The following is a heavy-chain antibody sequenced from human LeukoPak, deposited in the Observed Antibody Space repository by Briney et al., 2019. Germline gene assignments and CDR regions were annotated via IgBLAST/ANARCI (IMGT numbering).Heavy chain of an antibody. D-gene: IGHD3-22*01. CDR1: GFTFSSYW. CDR2: IKQDGSEK. Sequence: PGGSLRLSCAASGFTFSSYWMSWVRQAPGKGLEWVANIKQDGSEKYHVYSVKGRFTISRENAMNSDNLQNTRQIAKDTAVYYYTTVKYYYNSRGYYFEDFDYWGQGTLITVSS. V-gene: IGHV3-7*01. J-gene: IGHJ4*02. CDR3: TTVKYYYNSRGYYFEDFDY.